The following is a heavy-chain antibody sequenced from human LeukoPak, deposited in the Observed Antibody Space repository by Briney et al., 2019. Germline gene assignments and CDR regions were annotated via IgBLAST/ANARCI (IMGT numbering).Heavy chain of an antibody. Sequence: ASVKVSCKASGYTLTELSMHWVRQAPGKGLEWMGGFDPEDGETIYAQKFQGRVTMTEDTSTDTAYMELSSLRSEDTAVYYCATDGTWFGELYGMDVWGQGTTVTVSS. D-gene: IGHD3-10*01. CDR2: FDPEDGET. J-gene: IGHJ6*02. V-gene: IGHV1-24*01. CDR1: GYTLTELS. CDR3: ATDGTWFGELYGMDV.